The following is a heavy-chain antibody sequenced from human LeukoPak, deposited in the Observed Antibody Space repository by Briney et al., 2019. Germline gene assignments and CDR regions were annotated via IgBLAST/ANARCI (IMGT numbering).Heavy chain of an antibody. V-gene: IGHV4-34*01. D-gene: IGHD3-10*01. Sequence: SETLSLTCAVYGGSSSGYYWSWIRQPPGKGLEWIGEINHSGSTNYNPSLKSRVTISVDTSKNQFSLKLSSVTAADTAVYYCARVGFRAMVRGVMNYWGQGTLVAVSS. CDR2: INHSGST. CDR3: ARVGFRAMVRGVMNY. J-gene: IGHJ4*02. CDR1: GGSSSGYY.